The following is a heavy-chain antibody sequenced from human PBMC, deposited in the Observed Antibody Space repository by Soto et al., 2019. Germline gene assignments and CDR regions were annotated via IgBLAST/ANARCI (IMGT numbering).Heavy chain of an antibody. CDR2: ISSSGSTI. CDR3: ARDRDWDYGMDV. V-gene: IGHV3-11*01. D-gene: IGHD2-21*01. CDR1: GFTFSDFS. J-gene: IGHJ6*02. Sequence: GGSLRLSCAVSGFTFSDFSMTCVRQAPGKGPEWVSYISSSGSTIYYADSVKGRFTISRDNAKNSLYLQMNSLRAEDTAVYYCARDRDWDYGMDVWGQGTTVTVSS.